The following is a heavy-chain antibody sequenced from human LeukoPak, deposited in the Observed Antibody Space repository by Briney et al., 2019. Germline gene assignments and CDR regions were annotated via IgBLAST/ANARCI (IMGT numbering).Heavy chain of an antibody. D-gene: IGHD3-10*01. V-gene: IGHV1-46*01. Sequence: ASVKVSCKASGYTFTGYYMHWVRQAPGQGLEWMGWINPSGGSTSYAQKFQGRVTMTRDMSTSTVYMELSSLRSEDTAVYYCARGVGYGSGSSSPFRFDYWGQGTLVTVSS. CDR3: ARGVGYGSGSSSPFRFDY. CDR1: GYTFTGYY. CDR2: INPSGGST. J-gene: IGHJ4*02.